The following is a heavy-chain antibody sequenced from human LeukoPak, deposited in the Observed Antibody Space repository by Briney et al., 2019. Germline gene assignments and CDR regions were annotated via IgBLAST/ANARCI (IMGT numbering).Heavy chain of an antibody. J-gene: IGHJ3*02. V-gene: IGHV7-4-1*02. CDR2: INTNTGNP. Sequence: ASVKVSCKASGYTFTSYAMNWVRQAPGQGLEWMGWINTNTGNPTYAQGFTGRFVFSLDTSVSTAYLQISSLKAEDTAVYYCAREPWGVVVTARFSASNAFDIWGQGTMVTVSS. D-gene: IGHD2-21*02. CDR3: AREPWGVVVTARFSASNAFDI. CDR1: GYTFTSYA.